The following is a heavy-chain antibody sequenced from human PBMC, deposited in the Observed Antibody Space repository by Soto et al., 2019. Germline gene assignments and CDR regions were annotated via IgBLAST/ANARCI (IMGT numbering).Heavy chain of an antibody. CDR3: ARDGWGLGTSDY. V-gene: IGHV3-53*02. D-gene: IGHD3-16*01. Sequence: EVQLVETGGGLIQPGGSRRLSCAASGFTVSSNYMSWVRQAPGKGLEWVSVIYSGGTTYYADSVKGRFTISRDNSKNPLYLQMNSLRAEDTAVYYCARDGWGLGTSDYWGQGTLVTVS. J-gene: IGHJ4*02. CDR2: IYSGGTT. CDR1: GFTVSSNY.